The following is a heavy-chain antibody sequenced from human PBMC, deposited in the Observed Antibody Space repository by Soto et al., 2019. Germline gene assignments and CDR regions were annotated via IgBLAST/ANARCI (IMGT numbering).Heavy chain of an antibody. D-gene: IGHD1-26*01. CDR1: GGSISSYY. CDR2: IYYSGST. J-gene: IGHJ4*01. Sequence: SETLSLTCTVSGGSISSYYWSWIRQPPGKGLEWIGYIYYSGSTNYNPSLKSRVTISVDTSKNQFSLKLSSVTAADTAVYYCARERVVGATTNFDYWGHGTLVTVSS. CDR3: ARERVVGATTNFDY. V-gene: IGHV4-59*01.